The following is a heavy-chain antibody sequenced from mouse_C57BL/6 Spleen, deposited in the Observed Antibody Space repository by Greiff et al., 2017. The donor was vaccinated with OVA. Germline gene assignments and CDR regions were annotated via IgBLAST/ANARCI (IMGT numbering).Heavy chain of an antibody. D-gene: IGHD2-4*01. CDR2: ISSGSSTI. Sequence: EVQRVESGGGLVKPGGSLKLSCAASGFTFSDYGMHWVRQAPEKGLEWVAYISSGSSTIYYADTVKGRFTISRDNAKNTLFLQMTSLRSEDTAMYYCAREDYIYAMDYWGQGTSVTVSS. J-gene: IGHJ4*01. CDR1: GFTFSDYG. V-gene: IGHV5-17*01. CDR3: AREDYIYAMDY.